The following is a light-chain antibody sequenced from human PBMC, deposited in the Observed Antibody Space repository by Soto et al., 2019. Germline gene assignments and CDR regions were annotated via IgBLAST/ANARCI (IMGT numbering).Light chain of an antibody. Sequence: IMSTQSPGTLSVSPGERASLSCRASQSLSSNVAWYQQKPGQAPRLLIYNILTRATGIPARFSGSGSGTEFTLTISSLQSEDFAVYFCQHYSNWPPRYSVGQGTKVDSK. V-gene: IGKV3-15*01. CDR2: NIL. CDR3: QHYSNWPPRYS. CDR1: QSLSSN. J-gene: IGKJ2*01.